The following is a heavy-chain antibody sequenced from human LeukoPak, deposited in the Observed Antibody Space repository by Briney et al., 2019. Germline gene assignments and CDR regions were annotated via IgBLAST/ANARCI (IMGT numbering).Heavy chain of an antibody. CDR1: GFTFDDYG. J-gene: IGHJ4*02. D-gene: IGHD2-21*02. Sequence: GGSLRLSCAASGFTFDDYGMSWVRQAPGKGLGWVSGINWNGGSTGYADSVKGRFTISRDNAKNSLYLQMNSLRAEDTALYYCARAGTCFGGDCYAYIDYWGQGTLVTVSS. V-gene: IGHV3-20*04. CDR2: INWNGGST. CDR3: ARAGTCFGGDCYAYIDY.